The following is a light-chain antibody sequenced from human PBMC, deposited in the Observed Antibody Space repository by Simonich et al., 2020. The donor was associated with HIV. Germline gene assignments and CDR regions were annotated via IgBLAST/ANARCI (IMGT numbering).Light chain of an antibody. CDR1: RSYVGGYTN. CDR2: AVS. Sequence: QSALTPPPSASGSPGQSVPISCPGTRSYVGGYTNVSWYQQHPGQAPKPMIYAVSKRPSGVPDRFAGSKSGNTASLTVAGLQAEDEADYYCSSYAGSNIWVFGGGTKLTVL. V-gene: IGLV2-8*01. CDR3: SSYAGSNIWV. J-gene: IGLJ2*01.